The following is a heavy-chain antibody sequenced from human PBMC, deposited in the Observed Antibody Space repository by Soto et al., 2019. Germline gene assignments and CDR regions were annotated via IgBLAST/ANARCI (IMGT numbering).Heavy chain of an antibody. CDR2: MWYDGSNY. D-gene: IGHD2-15*01. CDR1: GFTFSTYG. Sequence: QVQLVESGGGVVQPGRSLRLSCAASGFTFSTYGMHWVRQAPGKGLDWVAVMWYDGSNYYYADSVKGRFTVSRDNSKNTLHLQINSLRAEDTAVYYCARARYGRWKDMDVWGHGTTVTVSS. V-gene: IGHV3-33*01. J-gene: IGHJ6*02. CDR3: ARARYGRWKDMDV.